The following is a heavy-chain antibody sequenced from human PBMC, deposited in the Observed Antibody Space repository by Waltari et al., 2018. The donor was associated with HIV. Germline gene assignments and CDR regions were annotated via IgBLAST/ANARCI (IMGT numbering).Heavy chain of an antibody. CDR3: AREGYCSGGSCPLPH. J-gene: IGHJ6*02. CDR1: GFIFNNYG. Sequence: QVQLEESGRGVVQPGRSLRLSCSASGFIFNNYGIHWVRQAPGKGLEWGALIWYDGISKYYAESGRGRFTISRDKSKNTLYLEMNSLRAEDTAVYYCAREGYCSGGSCPLPHWGQGTTVTVSS. CDR2: IWYDGISK. V-gene: IGHV3-33*01. D-gene: IGHD2-15*01.